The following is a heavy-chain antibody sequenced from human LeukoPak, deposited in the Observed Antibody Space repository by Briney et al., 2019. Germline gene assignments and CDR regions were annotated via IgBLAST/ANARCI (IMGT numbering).Heavy chain of an antibody. CDR2: ISGSGGSI. D-gene: IGHD6-19*01. J-gene: IGHJ5*02. CDR3: AKVAYSSGWT. CDR1: GFIFSSYS. V-gene: IGHV3-23*01. Sequence: GGSLRLSCAASGFIFSSYSMNWVRQAPGKGLEWVSAISGSGGSIYYADSVKGRFTISRDNSKNTLYLQMNSLRAEDTAVYYCAKVAYSSGWTWGQGTLVTVSS.